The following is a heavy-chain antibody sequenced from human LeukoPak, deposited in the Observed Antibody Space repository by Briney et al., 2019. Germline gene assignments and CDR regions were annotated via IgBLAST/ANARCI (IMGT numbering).Heavy chain of an antibody. CDR3: ARVRIPTVTTGVHYFDY. J-gene: IGHJ4*02. V-gene: IGHV3-11*04. CDR2: ISSSGSTI. Sequence: TGGSLRLSCAASGFTFSDYYMSWIRQAPGKGLEWVSYISSSGSTIYYAESVKGRFTISRDNAKNSLYLQMNSLRAEDTAVYYCARVRIPTVTTGVHYFDYWGQGTLVTVSS. D-gene: IGHD4-17*01. CDR1: GFTFSDYY.